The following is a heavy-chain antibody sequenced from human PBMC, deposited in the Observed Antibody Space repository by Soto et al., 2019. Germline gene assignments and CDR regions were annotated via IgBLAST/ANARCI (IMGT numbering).Heavy chain of an antibody. CDR2: MKPNSGNT. V-gene: IGHV1-8*01. CDR3: ARQGDYGDYAIAYYYYVMDV. CDR1: GYTFTSYD. J-gene: IGHJ6*02. Sequence: AVKVSCKASGYTFTSYDINWVRQATGQGLEWMGWMKPNSGNTGYAQKFQGRVTMTRNTSISTAYMELSSLRSEDTAVYYCARQGDYGDYAIAYYYYVMDVWGQGTSVTGSS. D-gene: IGHD4-17*01.